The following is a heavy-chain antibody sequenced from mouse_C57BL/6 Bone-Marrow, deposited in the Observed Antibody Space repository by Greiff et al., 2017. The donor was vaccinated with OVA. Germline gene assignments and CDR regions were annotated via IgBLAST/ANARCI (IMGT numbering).Heavy chain of an antibody. D-gene: IGHD1-1*01. J-gene: IGHJ3*01. V-gene: IGHV1-55*01. CDR1: GYTFTSYW. CDR3: ARGTTVVESAWFAY. CDR2: IYPGSGST. Sequence: VKLVESGAELVKPGASVKMSCKASGYTFTSYWITWVKQRPGQGLEWIGDIYPGSGSTNYNEKFKSKATLTVDTSSSTAYMQLSSLTSEDSAVYYCARGTTVVESAWFAYWGQGTLVTVSA.